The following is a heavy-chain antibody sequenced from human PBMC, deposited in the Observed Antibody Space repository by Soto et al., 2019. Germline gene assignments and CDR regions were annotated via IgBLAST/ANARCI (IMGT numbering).Heavy chain of an antibody. CDR1: GYTFTGYY. V-gene: IGHV1-2*02. Sequence: SVKVSCKASGYTFTGYYLHWVRRAPGQGLEWMGWINPNSGGTNYAQKFQGRVTMTRDTSISTAYMELSRLRSDDTAVYYCAGRIAAVGYAFDIWGQGTMVTVSS. J-gene: IGHJ3*02. CDR3: AGRIAAVGYAFDI. CDR2: INPNSGGT. D-gene: IGHD6-13*01.